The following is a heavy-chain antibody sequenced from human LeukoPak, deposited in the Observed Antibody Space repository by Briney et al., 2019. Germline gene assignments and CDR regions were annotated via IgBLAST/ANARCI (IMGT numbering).Heavy chain of an antibody. CDR2: IGAFNGNT. V-gene: IGHV1-18*01. CDR3: ARDFLSYDGSENHFEDTFDI. Sequence: GASVKVSCKASGYSFDRCGISWVRQAPGQGLEGLGLIGAFNGNTNYTQNLQGRVTMTADTSTTTAYMELRSLSSDDTAVYYCARDFLSYDGSENHFEDTFDIWGQGTMVTVSS. J-gene: IGHJ3*02. D-gene: IGHD3-22*01. CDR1: GYSFDRCG.